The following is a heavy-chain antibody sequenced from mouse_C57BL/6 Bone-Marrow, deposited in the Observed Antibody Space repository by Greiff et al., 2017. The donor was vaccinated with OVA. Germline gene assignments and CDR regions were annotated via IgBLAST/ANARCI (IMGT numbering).Heavy chain of an antibody. CDR1: GFNIKDYY. J-gene: IGHJ1*03. Sequence: EVQLQQSGAELVRPGASVKLSCTASGFNIKDYYMHWVKQRPEQGLEWIGRIEPEDGDTEYAPKFQGKATMTADTSSNSAYLQLSSLTSEDTAVYYCTTWSNHWYFDVWGTGTTVTVSS. D-gene: IGHD2-5*01. CDR3: TTWSNHWYFDV. V-gene: IGHV14-1*01. CDR2: IEPEDGDT.